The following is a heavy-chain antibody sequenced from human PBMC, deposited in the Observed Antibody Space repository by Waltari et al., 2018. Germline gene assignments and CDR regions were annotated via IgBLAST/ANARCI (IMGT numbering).Heavy chain of an antibody. CDR3: AKDIFTVVRGVIED. CDR2: ISWNSGNI. J-gene: IGHJ4*02. Sequence: VQLVESGGGLVQPGRSLRLSCAASGFPFDAYAMHWVRRPPGKGLEWVSGISWNSGNIGYVDSVKGRFTISRDNAKNSLYLQMNSLRAEDTALYYCAKDIFTVVRGVIEDWGQGTLVTVSS. V-gene: IGHV3-9*01. CDR1: GFPFDAYA. D-gene: IGHD3-10*01.